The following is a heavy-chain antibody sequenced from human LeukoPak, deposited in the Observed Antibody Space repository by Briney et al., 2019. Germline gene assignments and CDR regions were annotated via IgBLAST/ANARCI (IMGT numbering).Heavy chain of an antibody. V-gene: IGHV4-4*07. CDR2: VHFSGST. CDR3: ARDESSRDDSGGYHY. Sequence: SETLSLTCSVSSAAVTSHHWAWIRRPAGKGLEGVGRVHFSGSTNYNPSLMSRVAISLDKSKNELSLTFKSVSAADTAVYYCARDESSRDDSGGYHYWGRGVLVTVSS. D-gene: IGHD2-15*01. CDR1: SAAVTSHH. J-gene: IGHJ4*02.